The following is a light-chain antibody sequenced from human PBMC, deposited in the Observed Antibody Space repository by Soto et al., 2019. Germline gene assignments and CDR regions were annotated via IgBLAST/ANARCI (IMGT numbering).Light chain of an antibody. CDR3: CSYVGGNIYV. CDR2: EGN. Sequence: QSVLTQPASVSGSPGQSITIYCTGSSKDVGSYNLVSWYQRHPGRAPKLMIYEGNNRPSDVSDRFSASKSGNTASLTISGLHAEVEADYYCCSYVGGNIYVFGTGTKVTVL. CDR1: SKDVGSYNL. J-gene: IGLJ1*01. V-gene: IGLV2-23*01.